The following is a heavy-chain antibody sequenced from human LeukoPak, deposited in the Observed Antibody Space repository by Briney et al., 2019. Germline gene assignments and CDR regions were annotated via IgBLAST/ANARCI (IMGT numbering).Heavy chain of an antibody. CDR3: ARDLNPGYCGGGSCYSEYFQQ. CDR1: VFTFSDYY. CDR2: ISSSGSTI. D-gene: IGHD2-15*01. Sequence: GGSLRLSCAASVFTFSDYYMSWIRQAPGKGLECVSYISSSGSTIYYADSVKGRFTISRDNAKNSLYLQMNSLRAEDTAVYYCARDLNPGYCGGGSCYSEYFQQWGQGTLVTVSS. V-gene: IGHV3-11*01. J-gene: IGHJ1*01.